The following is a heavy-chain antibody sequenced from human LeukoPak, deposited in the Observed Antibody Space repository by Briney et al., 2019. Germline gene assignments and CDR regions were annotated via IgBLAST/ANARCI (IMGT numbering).Heavy chain of an antibody. V-gene: IGHV4-34*01. Sequence: GSLRLSYAASGFTFSSYWMSWIRQPPGKGLEWIGEINHSGSTNYNPSLKSRVTISVDTSKNQFSLKLSSVTAADTAVYFCARGPYSYDSSGAFDIWGQGTMVTVSS. D-gene: IGHD3-22*01. CDR1: GFTFSSYW. CDR3: ARGPYSYDSSGAFDI. CDR2: INHSGST. J-gene: IGHJ3*02.